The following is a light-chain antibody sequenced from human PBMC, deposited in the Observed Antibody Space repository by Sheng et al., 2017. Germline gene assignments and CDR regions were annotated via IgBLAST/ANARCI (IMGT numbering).Light chain of an antibody. CDR1: QSVRSSH. J-gene: IGKJ5*01. V-gene: IGKV3-20*01. CDR3: QFKVT. CDR2: GAS. Sequence: EIVLTQSPGTLTLSPGERVTLSCRASQSVRSSHLAWYQQKPGQAPRLLIYGASTRATGIPDRFSGSGSGTDFTLTISRLEPEDFAVYYCQFKVTFGQGTRLEIK.